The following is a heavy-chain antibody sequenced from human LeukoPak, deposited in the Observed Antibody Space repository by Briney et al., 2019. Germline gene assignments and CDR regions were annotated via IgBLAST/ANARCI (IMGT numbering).Heavy chain of an antibody. CDR1: GGSISSFY. D-gene: IGHD6-13*01. J-gene: IGHJ4*02. Sequence: SETLSLTCTVSGGSISSFYWSWIRQPPGKGPEWIGYIYSSGSTNYNPSLKSRVTISVDTSKNQFSLKLISVTAADTAVYYCARHRYSSNPFDYWGQGTLVTVSS. CDR2: IYSSGST. CDR3: ARHRYSSNPFDY. V-gene: IGHV4-59*01.